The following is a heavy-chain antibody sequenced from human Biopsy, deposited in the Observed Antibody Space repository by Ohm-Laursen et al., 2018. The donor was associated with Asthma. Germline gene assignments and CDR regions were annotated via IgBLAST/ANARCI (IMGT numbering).Heavy chain of an antibody. V-gene: IGHV1-69*13. J-gene: IGHJ6*02. D-gene: IGHD3-3*01. CDR1: GGTLNNYA. CDR3: AKARCYYFYCDMEV. Sequence: GASVKVSCKSSGGTLNNYAINWVRQAPGQGLEWMGGISPIFGSIKYARKFQDRVTISADVFRNTVHLELSSLRSEDTAVLYCAKARCYYFYCDMEVWGQGTTVTVSS. CDR2: ISPIFGSI.